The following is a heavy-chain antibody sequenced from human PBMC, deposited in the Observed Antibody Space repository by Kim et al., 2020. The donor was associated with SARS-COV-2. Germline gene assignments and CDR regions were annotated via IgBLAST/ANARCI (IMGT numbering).Heavy chain of an antibody. CDR3: AKRVRGYTYGTLDC. CDR1: GFTFNDYA. J-gene: IGHJ4*02. D-gene: IGHD5-18*01. Sequence: GGSLRLSCAASGFTFNDYAMSWVRQAPGKGLEWVSVISGSGANSHYADSVKGRFTISRDNSRNTLYLQMNSQRVEDTAVYYCAKRVRGYTYGTLDCWGQGTLVTVSS. CDR2: ISGSGANS. V-gene: IGHV3-23*01.